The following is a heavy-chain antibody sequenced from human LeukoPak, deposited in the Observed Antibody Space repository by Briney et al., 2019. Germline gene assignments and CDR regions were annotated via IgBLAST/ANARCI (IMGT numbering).Heavy chain of an antibody. CDR2: IKQDGSEK. CDR1: GFTFSSYW. CDR3: ARNGEYCSSTSCGDY. V-gene: IGHV3-7*01. J-gene: IGHJ4*02. Sequence: PGGSLRLSCAASGFTFSSYWMSWVRQAPGKGLEWVANIKQDGSEKYYVDSVKGRFTISRDNAKNSLYLQMNSLRAEDTAVYYCARNGEYCSSTSCGDYWGQGTLVTVSS. D-gene: IGHD2-2*01.